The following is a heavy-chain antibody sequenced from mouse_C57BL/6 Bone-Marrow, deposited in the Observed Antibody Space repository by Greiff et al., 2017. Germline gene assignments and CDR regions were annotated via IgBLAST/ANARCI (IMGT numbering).Heavy chain of an antibody. CDR3: ARQGIVTTKFPY. D-gene: IGHD2-5*01. J-gene: IGHJ3*01. CDR2: ISYGGGST. CDR1: GFTFSDYY. Sequence: EVMLVESGGGLVQPGGSLKLSCAASGFTFSDYYMYWVRQTPEKRLEWVAYISYGGGSTYYPDTVKGRFTISRDNAKNTPYLQISRLKSEDTAMYYCARQGIVTTKFPYWGQGALVTGSA. V-gene: IGHV5-12*01.